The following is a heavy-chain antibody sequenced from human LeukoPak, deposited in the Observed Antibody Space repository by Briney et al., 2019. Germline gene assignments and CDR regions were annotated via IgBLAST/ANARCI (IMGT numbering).Heavy chain of an antibody. CDR3: AKDYYDSSGYYALDY. CDR1: GFTFDDYG. Sequence: GGSLRLSCAASGFTFDDYGMHWVRQAPGKGLEWVSGIRWNSGSIGYADSVKGRFTISRDNAKNSLYLQMNSLRAEDTALYYCAKDYYDSSGYYALDYWGQGTLVTVSS. V-gene: IGHV3-9*01. CDR2: IRWNSGSI. D-gene: IGHD3-22*01. J-gene: IGHJ4*02.